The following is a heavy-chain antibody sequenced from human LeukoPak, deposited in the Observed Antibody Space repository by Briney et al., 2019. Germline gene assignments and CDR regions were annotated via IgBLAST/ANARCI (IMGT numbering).Heavy chain of an antibody. Sequence: SETLSLTCAVYGGSFSGYYWSWIRQPPGKGLEWIGEINHSGSTNYNPSLKSRVIISVDTSKNQFSLKLSSVTAADTAVYYCARSGGIAAAGYFDYWGQGTLVTVSS. CDR3: ARSGGIAAAGYFDY. CDR1: GGSFSGYY. V-gene: IGHV4-34*01. CDR2: INHSGST. D-gene: IGHD6-13*01. J-gene: IGHJ4*02.